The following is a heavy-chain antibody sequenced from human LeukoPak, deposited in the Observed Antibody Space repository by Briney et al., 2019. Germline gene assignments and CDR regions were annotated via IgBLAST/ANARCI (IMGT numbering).Heavy chain of an antibody. CDR1: GFTFSSYA. CDR2: ISYDGSNK. J-gene: IGHJ4*02. CDR3: ARAYYYDRSPQGY. D-gene: IGHD3-22*01. Sequence: GGSLRLSCAASGFTFSSYAMHWVRQAPGKGLEWVAVISYDGSNKYYADSVKGRFTISRDNSKNTLYLQMNSLRAEDTAVYYCARAYYYDRSPQGYWGQGTLVTVSS. V-gene: IGHV3-30-3*01.